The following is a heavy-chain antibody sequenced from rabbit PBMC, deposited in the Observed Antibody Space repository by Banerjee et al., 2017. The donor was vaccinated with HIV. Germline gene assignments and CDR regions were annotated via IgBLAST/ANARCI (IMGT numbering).Heavy chain of an antibody. V-gene: IGHV1S40*01. CDR1: GFSFSSSYW. J-gene: IGHJ4*01. CDR2: IYIGSSGNT. Sequence: QSLEESGGDLVKPGASLTLTCTASGFSFSSSYWMCWFPQAPGKGLEWIACIYIGSSGNTYYATWAKGRFTISTTSSTSVTLQMTSLTVADTATYFCARASGSDYWGFILWGPGTLVTVS. CDR3: ARASGSDYWGFIL. D-gene: IGHD1-1*01.